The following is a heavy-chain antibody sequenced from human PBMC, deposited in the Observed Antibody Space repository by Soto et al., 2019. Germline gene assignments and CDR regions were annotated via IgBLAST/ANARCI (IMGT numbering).Heavy chain of an antibody. J-gene: IGHJ5*02. V-gene: IGHV2-5*02. Sequence: QITLKESGPTLVKPTQTLTLTCTFSGFSLSTSGVGVGWIRQPPGKALEWLALIYWDDDKRYSPSLKSRLTNTKDTSKNQVVLTMTNMDPVDTATSYCALTPKYYYGSGSYQNWFDTWGQGTLVTVSS. CDR2: IYWDDDK. CDR1: GFSLSTSGVG. CDR3: ALTPKYYYGSGSYQNWFDT. D-gene: IGHD3-10*01.